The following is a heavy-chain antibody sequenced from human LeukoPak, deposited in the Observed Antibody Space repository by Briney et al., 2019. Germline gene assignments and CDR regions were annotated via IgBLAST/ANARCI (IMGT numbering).Heavy chain of an antibody. CDR1: GFTFSSYW. D-gene: IGHD3-22*01. CDR2: INRDGRST. V-gene: IGHV3-74*01. CDR3: ARDVLYDSSGYYGEGPMIQH. J-gene: IGHJ1*01. Sequence: PGGSLRLSCAASGFTFSSYWMHWVRQAPGKGLVWVSRINRDGRSTSYADSVKGRFTISRDNAKSTLYLQMNSLRAEDTAVYYCARDVLYDSSGYYGEGPMIQHWGQGTLVTVSS.